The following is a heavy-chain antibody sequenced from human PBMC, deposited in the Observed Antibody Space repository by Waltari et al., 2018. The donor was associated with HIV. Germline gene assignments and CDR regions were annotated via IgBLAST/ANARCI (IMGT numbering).Heavy chain of an antibody. V-gene: IGHV4-38-2*01. CDR3: ARVGTTKGRNNWFAP. D-gene: IGHD4-17*01. CDR1: GYSISSDYY. CDR2: IYHSGST. J-gene: IGHJ5*02. Sequence: QVQLQESGPGLVKPSETLSLTCAVSGYSISSDYYWGWLRQPPGKGLEWIGSIYHSGSTYYNPSLKSRLTISIDTSKNQFSLNLSSVTAADTAVYYCARVGTTKGRNNWFAPWGQGTLVTVSS.